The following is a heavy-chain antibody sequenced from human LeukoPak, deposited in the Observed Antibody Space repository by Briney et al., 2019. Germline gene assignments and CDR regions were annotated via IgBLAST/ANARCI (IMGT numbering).Heavy chain of an antibody. CDR3: ARDVDSGYDYGVDY. V-gene: IGHV3-33*08. CDR2: IWYDGSNK. D-gene: IGHD5-12*01. Sequence: GGSLRLSCAASGFTFSSYGMHWVRQAPGKGLEWVAVIWYDGSNKYYADSVKGRFTISRDNAKNSLYLQMNSLRAEDTAVYYCARDVDSGYDYGVDYWGQGTLVTVSS. CDR1: GFTFSSYG. J-gene: IGHJ4*02.